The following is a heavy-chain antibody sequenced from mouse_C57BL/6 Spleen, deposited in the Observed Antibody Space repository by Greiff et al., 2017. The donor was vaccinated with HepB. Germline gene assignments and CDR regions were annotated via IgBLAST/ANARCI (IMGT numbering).Heavy chain of an antibody. D-gene: IGHD1-1*01. Sequence: QVTLKVSGPELVKPGASVKISCKASGYAFSSSWMNWVKQRPGKGLEWIGRIYPGDGDTNYNGKFKGKATLTADKSSSTAYMQLSSLTSEDSAVYFCARQYYGSSYWYFDVWGTGTTVTVSS. CDR1: GYAFSSSW. J-gene: IGHJ1*03. CDR3: ARQYYGSSYWYFDV. V-gene: IGHV1-82*01. CDR2: IYPGDGDT.